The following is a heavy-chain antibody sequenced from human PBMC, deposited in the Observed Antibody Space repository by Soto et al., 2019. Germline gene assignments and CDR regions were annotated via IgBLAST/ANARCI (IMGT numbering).Heavy chain of an antibody. CDR1: EFTFSNYA. V-gene: IGHV3-23*01. D-gene: IGHD6-19*01. Sequence: EVQLLESGGGLLQPGGSLRLSCTASEFTFSNYAMTWICQAPGKGLEWVSTITGSGGGTYYADSVKGRFTISRDNSKNTLYLQMPNLRADDTAVYYCAKEMIASTVADFFDYWGQGTLVTVSS. J-gene: IGHJ4*02. CDR2: ITGSGGGT. CDR3: AKEMIASTVADFFDY.